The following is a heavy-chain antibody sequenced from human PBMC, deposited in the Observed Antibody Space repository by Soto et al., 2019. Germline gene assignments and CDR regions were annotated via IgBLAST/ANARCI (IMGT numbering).Heavy chain of an antibody. Sequence: ASVKVSCKVSGYTLTELSMHWVRQAPGKGLEWMGGFDPEDGETIYAQKFQGRVTMTEDTSTDTAYMELSSLRSEDTAVYYCATYLNMGYCSGGSCYCFDYWGQGTLVTVSS. CDR3: ATYLNMGYCSGGSCYCFDY. J-gene: IGHJ4*02. V-gene: IGHV1-24*01. CDR2: FDPEDGET. CDR1: GYTLTELS. D-gene: IGHD2-15*01.